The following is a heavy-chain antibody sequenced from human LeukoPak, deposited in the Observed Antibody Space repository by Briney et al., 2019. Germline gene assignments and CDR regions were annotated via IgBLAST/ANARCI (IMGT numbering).Heavy chain of an antibody. Sequence: ASVKVSCKASGYTFTSYYMHWVRQAPGQGLEWMGIINPSGGSTSYAQKFQGRVTMTRDTSKNQFSLKLSSVTAADTAVYYCARVVPSDYYFDYWGQGTLVTVSS. J-gene: IGHJ4*02. V-gene: IGHV1-46*01. CDR1: GYTFTSYY. D-gene: IGHD2-15*01. CDR2: INPSGGST. CDR3: ARVVPSDYYFDY.